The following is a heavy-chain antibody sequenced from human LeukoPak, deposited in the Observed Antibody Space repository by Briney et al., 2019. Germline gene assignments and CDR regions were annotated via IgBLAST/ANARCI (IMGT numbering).Heavy chain of an antibody. Sequence: PSETLSLTCTVSGFSISSYYWGWIRQPAGKGLEWIGRIYTSGSINYNPSLKRRVTMSVDTSKNQFSLKLSSVTAADTAVYYCARDAVTQTGNYYYYYMDVWGKGTTVTVSS. V-gene: IGHV4-4*07. CDR1: GFSISSYY. J-gene: IGHJ6*03. D-gene: IGHD4-17*01. CDR3: ARDAVTQTGNYYYYYMDV. CDR2: IYTSGSI.